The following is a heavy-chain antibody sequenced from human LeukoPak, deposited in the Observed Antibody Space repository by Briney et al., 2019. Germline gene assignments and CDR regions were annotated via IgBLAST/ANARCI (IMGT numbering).Heavy chain of an antibody. CDR2: INWNSDSI. V-gene: IGHV3-9*01. Sequence: GGSLRLSCAASGFTFDDYAMHWVRQVPGKGLEWVSGINWNSDSIGYADSVKGRFTTSRDNAKNSLYLQMNSLRAEDTAFYYCAINGGGDSGYGNLDYWGQGTLVTVSS. D-gene: IGHD5-12*01. CDR1: GFTFDDYA. J-gene: IGHJ4*02. CDR3: AINGGGDSGYGNLDY.